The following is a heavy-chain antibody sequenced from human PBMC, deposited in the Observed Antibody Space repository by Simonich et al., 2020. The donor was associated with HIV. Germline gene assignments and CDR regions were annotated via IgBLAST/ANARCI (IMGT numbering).Heavy chain of an antibody. CDR2: MWYEGSNK. V-gene: IGHV3-33*08. CDR1: GFTFSSYG. CDR3: ALGKGLQLWSFDY. Sequence: QVQLVESGGGVVQPGRSLRLSCAASGFTFSSYGLHWVRQAPGKGLEWVAVMWYEGSNKYYADYVKGRFTISRENSKNTLYLQMNSLRAEDTAIYYCALGKGLQLWSFDYWGQGTLVTVSS. J-gene: IGHJ4*02. D-gene: IGHD5-18*01.